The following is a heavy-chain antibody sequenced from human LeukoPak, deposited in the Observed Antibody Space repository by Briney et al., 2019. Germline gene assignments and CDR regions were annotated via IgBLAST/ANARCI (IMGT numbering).Heavy chain of an antibody. Sequence: PGGSLRLSCAASGFTFSNYSLNWVRQAPGKGLEWVSSISSKSTYIDSADSTKGRFTISRDNANNSVFLQMSSLRPEDTAVYYCARRGGLSSGRGFDHWGQGTLVTVSS. CDR1: GFTFSNYS. CDR2: ISSKSTYI. CDR3: ARRGGLSSGRGFDH. V-gene: IGHV3-21*01. D-gene: IGHD3-16*01. J-gene: IGHJ4*02.